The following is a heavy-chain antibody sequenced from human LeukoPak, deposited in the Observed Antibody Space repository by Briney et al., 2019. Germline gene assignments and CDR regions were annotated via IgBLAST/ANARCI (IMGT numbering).Heavy chain of an antibody. D-gene: IGHD6-25*01. Sequence: SETLSLTCTVSGGSISSGGYYWSWIRQHPGKGLECIGYIYYSGSTYYNPSLRSRVTISVDTSKNQFSLKLSSVTAADTAVYYCARAKKAALYYYYGMDVWGQGTTVTVSS. CDR1: GGSISSGGYY. J-gene: IGHJ6*02. V-gene: IGHV4-31*03. CDR2: IYYSGST. CDR3: ARAKKAALYYYYGMDV.